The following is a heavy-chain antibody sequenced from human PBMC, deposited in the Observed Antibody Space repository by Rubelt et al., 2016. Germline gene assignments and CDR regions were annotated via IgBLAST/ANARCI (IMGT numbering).Heavy chain of an antibody. J-gene: IGHJ3*02. CDR2: VIPLFGTA. CDR1: GGTFSSYA. CDR3: ARDLVGVVITTHDAFDI. Sequence: QVQLVQSGAEVKKPGSSVKVSCKASGGTFSSYAISWVRQAPGQGLEWMGGVIPLFGTAHYAQKFQGGVTITADKSTGTAYMGLSSLRSEDTAVYYCARDLVGVVITTHDAFDIWGQGTMVTVSS. D-gene: IGHD3-22*01. V-gene: IGHV1-69*06.